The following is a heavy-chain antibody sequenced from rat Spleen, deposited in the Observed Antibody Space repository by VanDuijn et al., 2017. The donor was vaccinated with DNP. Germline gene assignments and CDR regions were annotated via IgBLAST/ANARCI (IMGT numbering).Heavy chain of an antibody. CDR1: GFSLTSHG. J-gene: IGHJ2*01. V-gene: IGHV2-77*01. CDR3: SVTYSYSDY. Sequence: QVQMKETGPGLVQTTQTLSVTCSVSGFSLTSHGVHWIRQAPGKGLEWMAVIWGDGTTSYSSTLKSRLRISRDTSKSQVFLTMSSLHTDDTAVYYCSVTYSYSDYWGQGVMVTVSS. CDR2: IWGDGTT. D-gene: IGHD1-1*01.